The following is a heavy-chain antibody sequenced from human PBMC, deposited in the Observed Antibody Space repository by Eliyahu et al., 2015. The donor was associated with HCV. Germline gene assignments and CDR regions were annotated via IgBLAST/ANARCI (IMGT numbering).Heavy chain of an antibody. J-gene: IGHJ5*02. CDR2: ISYDGSNK. CDR1: GFAXSRXG. V-gene: IGHV3-33*08. Sequence: QVXLVDSGGGVVQPGRSLRLSCXASGFAXSRXGMXWVRXAPGEGLEWVAFISYDGSNKYYADSVKGRFTISRDNSKNTLYLQMNTLRAEDTAVYYCARDKISSRPGWFAPWGQGTLVTVSS. CDR3: ARDKISSRPGWFAP. D-gene: IGHD2-15*01.